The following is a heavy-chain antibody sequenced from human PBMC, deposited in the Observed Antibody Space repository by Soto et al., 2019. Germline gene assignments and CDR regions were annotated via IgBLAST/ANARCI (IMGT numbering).Heavy chain of an antibody. CDR3: AKVGGVTTALYWYFDL. D-gene: IGHD2-15*01. CDR1: GFTFDDYA. V-gene: IGHV3-9*01. Sequence: EVQLVESGGGLVQPGRSLRLSCAASGFTFDDYAMHWVRQPPGKGLEWVSGINWSSGSIGYADSVKGRFTIPRDNAKNSLYLQMNSLRAEDTALYYCAKVGGVTTALYWYFDLWGRGTLVTVS. CDR2: INWSSGSI. J-gene: IGHJ2*01.